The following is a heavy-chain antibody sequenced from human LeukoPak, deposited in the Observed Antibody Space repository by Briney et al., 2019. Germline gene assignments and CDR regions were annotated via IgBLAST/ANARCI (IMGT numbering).Heavy chain of an antibody. CDR1: GYAFTSYG. Sequence: GASVRVSCKASGYAFTSYGISWVRQAPGQGLEWMGWISAYNGNTNYAQKLQGRVTMTTDTSTSTAYMELRSLRSDDTAVYYCAREHYDFWSGPVWFDPWGQGTLVTVSS. V-gene: IGHV1-18*01. J-gene: IGHJ5*02. D-gene: IGHD3-3*01. CDR2: ISAYNGNT. CDR3: AREHYDFWSGPVWFDP.